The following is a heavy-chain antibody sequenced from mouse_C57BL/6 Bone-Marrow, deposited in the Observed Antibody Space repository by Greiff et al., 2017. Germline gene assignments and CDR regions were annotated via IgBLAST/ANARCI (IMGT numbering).Heavy chain of an antibody. J-gene: IGHJ3*01. D-gene: IGHD2-12*01. CDR2: INPGSGGT. CDR1: GYAFTNYL. CDR3: ASTKDGDARLAC. V-gene: IGHV1-54*01. Sequence: QVQLQQSGAELVRPGTSVKVSCKASGYAFTNYLIQWVKQRPGQGLEWIGVINPGSGGTNYNEKFKGKATLTADKSSSTAYMQLSSLTSEDSAVCFCASTKDGDARLACGGQGTLVTVSA.